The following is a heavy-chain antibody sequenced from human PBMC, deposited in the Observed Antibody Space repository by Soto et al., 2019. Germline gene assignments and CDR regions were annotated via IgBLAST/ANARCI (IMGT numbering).Heavy chain of an antibody. CDR3: AIHSGDYCDYCLCLDY. CDR2: ISAYTGNT. D-gene: IGHD4-17*01. CDR1: GYVFTGYG. V-gene: IGHV1-18*01. Sequence: QVQLVQSGAEVKKPGASVKVSCKASGYVFTGYGISWVRQAPGQGLEWMAWISAYTGNTKYAQKFQGRVTMTTDASTSTAYLELSSLRSDDTAVYYCAIHSGDYCDYCLCLDYWGQGTLVTVSS. J-gene: IGHJ4*02.